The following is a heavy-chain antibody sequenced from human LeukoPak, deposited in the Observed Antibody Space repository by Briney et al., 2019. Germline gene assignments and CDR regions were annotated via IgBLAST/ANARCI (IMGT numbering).Heavy chain of an antibody. CDR2: INPNSGGT. Sequence: ASVKVSCKASGYTFTGYYMHWVRQAPGQGLEWMGWINPNSGGTNYAQKFQGRVTMTRDTSISTAYMELSRLRSDDTAVYYCAREGLYSSSNFDYWGQGTLATVSS. J-gene: IGHJ4*02. V-gene: IGHV1-2*02. CDR3: AREGLYSSSNFDY. CDR1: GYTFTGYY. D-gene: IGHD6-6*01.